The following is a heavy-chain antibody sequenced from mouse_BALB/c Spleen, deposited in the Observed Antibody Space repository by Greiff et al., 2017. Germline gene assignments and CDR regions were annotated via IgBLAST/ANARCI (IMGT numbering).Heavy chain of an antibody. CDR2: IWSGGST. D-gene: IGHD2-14*01. CDR3: ARGEAYYRYDVDY. J-gene: IGHJ2*01. V-gene: IGHV2-2*02. Sequence: QVQLKESGPGLVQPSQSLSITCTVSGFSLTSYGVHWVRQSPGKGLEWLGVIWSGGSTDYNAAFISRLSISKDNSKSQVFFKMNRLQANDTAIYYCARGEAYYRYDVDYWGQGTTLTVSA. CDR1: GFSLTSYG.